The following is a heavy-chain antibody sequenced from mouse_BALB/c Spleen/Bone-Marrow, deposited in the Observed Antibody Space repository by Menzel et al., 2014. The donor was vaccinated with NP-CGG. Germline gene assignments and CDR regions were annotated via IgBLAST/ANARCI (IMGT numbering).Heavy chain of an antibody. CDR1: GYRFSSFW. J-gene: IGHJ2*01. Sequence: SGAEVMKSGASVKISCRATGYRFSSFWIEWIKKRPGQGLEWIGKILPGSGSTNYNEKFKGKATLSADTSSNTAYMQLSSLTSEDSAVYFCAREGAFYGNPFDFWGQGTTLTVSS. D-gene: IGHD2-10*01. CDR2: ILPGSGST. CDR3: AREGAFYGNPFDF. V-gene: IGHV1-9*01.